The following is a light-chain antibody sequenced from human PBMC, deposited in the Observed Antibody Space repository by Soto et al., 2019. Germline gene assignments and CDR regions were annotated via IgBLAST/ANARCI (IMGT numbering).Light chain of an antibody. J-gene: IGKJ5*01. CDR2: AAS. CDR1: QGISSY. Sequence: DIQMTQSPSSLSASVGDRVTITCRASQGISSYLNWYQQKPGKAPKLLIYAASSLQSGVPSRFSGSGSGTDFTLSISILQPEDFATCYCQQSYSTLYTFGQGTRLEIK. CDR3: QQSYSTLYT. V-gene: IGKV1-39*01.